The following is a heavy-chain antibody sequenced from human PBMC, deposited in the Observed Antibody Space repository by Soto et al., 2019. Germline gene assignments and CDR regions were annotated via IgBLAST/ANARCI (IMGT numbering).Heavy chain of an antibody. V-gene: IGHV3-30*19. Sequence: GGSLRLSCAASGFTFSSYGMHWVRQAPGKGLEWVAVIWYDGSNKDYADSVKGRFTISRDNSRNTLFLQMNSLRAEDTAVYYCARDYYKYYDSSGYYRSPAYWGQGTLVNVSS. J-gene: IGHJ4*02. CDR2: IWYDGSNK. D-gene: IGHD3-22*01. CDR1: GFTFSSYG. CDR3: ARDYYKYYDSSGYYRSPAY.